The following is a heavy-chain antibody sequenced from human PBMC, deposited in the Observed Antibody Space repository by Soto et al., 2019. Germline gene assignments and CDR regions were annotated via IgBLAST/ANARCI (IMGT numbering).Heavy chain of an antibody. CDR3: ARDARIAVFEY. D-gene: IGHD6-19*01. J-gene: IGHJ4*02. CDR1: VYTFTSYA. Sequence: ASVTVTCKAAVYTFTSYAMHWVRQAPGQRLEWMGWINAGNGNTKYSQKFQGRVTITRDTSASTAYMELSSLRSEDTAVYYCARDARIAVFEYWGQGTLVTVSS. V-gene: IGHV1-3*01. CDR2: INAGNGNT.